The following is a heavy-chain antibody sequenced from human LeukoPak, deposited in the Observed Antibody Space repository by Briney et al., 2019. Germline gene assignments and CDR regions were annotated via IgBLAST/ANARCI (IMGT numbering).Heavy chain of an antibody. V-gene: IGHV4-31*03. Sequence: TLSLTCTVSGGSISSGGYYWSWIRQHPGKGLEWIGYIYYSGSTYYNPSLKSRVTISVDTSKNQFSLKLSSVTAADTAVYYCARGGVAAARWFGELLSYFDYWGQGTLVTVSS. CDR3: ARGGVAAARWFGELLSYFDY. D-gene: IGHD3-10*01. CDR1: GGSISSGGYY. CDR2: IYYSGST. J-gene: IGHJ4*02.